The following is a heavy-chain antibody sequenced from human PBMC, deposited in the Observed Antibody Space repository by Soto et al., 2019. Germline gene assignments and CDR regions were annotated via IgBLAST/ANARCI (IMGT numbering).Heavy chain of an antibody. J-gene: IGHJ3*02. Sequence: EVQLVESGGGLVQPGGSLRLSCAASGFTVSSNHMSWVRQAPGKGLEWVSVIYSGGSTYYADSVKGRFTISRDNSKNTLYLQMNSLRAEDTAVYYCARSIAVAGLDAFDIWGQGTMVTVSS. CDR3: ARSIAVAGLDAFDI. D-gene: IGHD6-19*01. CDR1: GFTVSSNH. V-gene: IGHV3-66*01. CDR2: IYSGGST.